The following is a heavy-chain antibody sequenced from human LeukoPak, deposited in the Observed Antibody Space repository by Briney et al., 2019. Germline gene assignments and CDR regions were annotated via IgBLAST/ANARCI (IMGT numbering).Heavy chain of an antibody. D-gene: IGHD5-18*01. J-gene: IGHJ4*02. V-gene: IGHV4-34*01. Sequence: PSETLSLTCAVYGGSFSGYYWSWIRQPPGKGLEWIGEINHSGSTNYNPSLKSRVTISVDTSKNQFSLKLSSVTAADTAVYYCARGWKNTAMDPPFDYWGQGTLVTVSS. CDR1: GGSFSGYY. CDR2: INHSGST. CDR3: ARGWKNTAMDPPFDY.